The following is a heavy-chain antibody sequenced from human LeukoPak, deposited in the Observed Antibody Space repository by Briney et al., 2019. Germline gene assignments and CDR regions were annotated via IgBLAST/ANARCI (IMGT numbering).Heavy chain of an antibody. V-gene: IGHV3-13*01. D-gene: IGHD2-2*01. J-gene: IGHJ4*02. CDR2: IGTAGDT. Sequence: GGSLRLSCAASGFTFSSYDMHWVRQATGKGLEWVSAIGTAGDTYYPGSVKGRFTISRENAKNSLYLQMDGLRAGDTAVYYCARWGSTSCYDYWGQGTLVTVSS. CDR3: ARWGSTSCYDY. CDR1: GFTFSSYD.